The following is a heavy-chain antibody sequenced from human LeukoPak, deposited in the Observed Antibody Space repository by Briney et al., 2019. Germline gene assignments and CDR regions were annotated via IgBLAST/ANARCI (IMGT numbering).Heavy chain of an antibody. V-gene: IGHV4-59*11. J-gene: IGHJ4*02. D-gene: IGHD6-19*01. Sequence: SETLSLTCSVSGGSMKSLYRTWIRQPPGGALEWIGHVYYSGSTKYNPSLESRVTISVDTSKNQFSLKLTSVTPADTAVYYCARDRSSGWFGSFDYWGQGLLVTVSS. CDR1: GGSMKSLY. CDR2: VYYSGST. CDR3: ARDRSSGWFGSFDY.